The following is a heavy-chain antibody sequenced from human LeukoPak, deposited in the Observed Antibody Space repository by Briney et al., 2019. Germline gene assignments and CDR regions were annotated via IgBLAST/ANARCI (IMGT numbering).Heavy chain of an antibody. CDR1: GGSFSGYY. CDR3: ARGTGSGSYYNVLYYYYYYMDV. D-gene: IGHD3-10*01. V-gene: IGHV4-34*01. Sequence: SETLALTCAVYGGSFSGYYWSWIRQPPGKGMEWMGEINHSGSTNYNTSLKSRVTISVDTSKNQCSLKLSSVTAADTAVYYCARGTGSGSYYNVLYYYYYYMDVWGKGTTVTVSS. J-gene: IGHJ6*03. CDR2: INHSGST.